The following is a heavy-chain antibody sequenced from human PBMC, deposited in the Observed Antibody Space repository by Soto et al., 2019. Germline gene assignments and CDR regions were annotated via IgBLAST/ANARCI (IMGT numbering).Heavy chain of an antibody. CDR2: IIPIFGTA. V-gene: IGHV1-69*01. D-gene: IGHD2-2*02. J-gene: IGHJ6*02. Sequence: QVQLVQSGAEVKKPGSSVKVSCKASGGTFSSYAISWVRQAPGQGLEWMGGIIPIFGTANYAQKFQGRVTITADESTSTADMELSSRRSEDTAVYYCARGGRRGYCSSTSCYRMDVWGQGTTVTVSS. CDR1: GGTFSSYA. CDR3: ARGGRRGYCSSTSCYRMDV.